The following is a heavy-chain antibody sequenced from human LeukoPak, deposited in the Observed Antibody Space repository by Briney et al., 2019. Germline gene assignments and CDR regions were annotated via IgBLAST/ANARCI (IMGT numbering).Heavy chain of an antibody. J-gene: IGHJ4*02. Sequence: ASVKVSCKVSGYTLTELSMHWVRQAPGKGLEWMGGFDPEDGETIYAQKFQGRVTMTEDTSTDTAYMELSSLRSEDTAVYYCATDPPGGGLGSYYYWGQGTLVTVSS. D-gene: IGHD3-10*01. CDR2: FDPEDGET. V-gene: IGHV1-24*01. CDR1: GYTLTELS. CDR3: ATDPPGGGLGSYYY.